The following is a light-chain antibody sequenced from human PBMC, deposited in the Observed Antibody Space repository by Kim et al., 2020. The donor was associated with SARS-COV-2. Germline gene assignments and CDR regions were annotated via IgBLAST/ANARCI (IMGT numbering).Light chain of an antibody. CDR2: YDS. V-gene: IGLV3-21*04. J-gene: IGLJ1*01. CDR1: NIESYS. Sequence: SYELTQPPSVSTAPGKTASIICGGNNIESYSVHWYQQKPGQAPVLVMYYDSVRPSGIPERFSGSNSGNTATLTISRVEAGDEADYYCQVWDSTTDHPYVFGTGTKVTVL. CDR3: QVWDSTTDHPYV.